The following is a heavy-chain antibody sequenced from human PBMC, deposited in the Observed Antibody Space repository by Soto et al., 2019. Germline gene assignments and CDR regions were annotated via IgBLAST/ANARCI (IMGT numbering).Heavy chain of an antibody. V-gene: IGHV1-2*02. CDR3: ASVASWAAREGFDP. CDR2: INPNTGGT. D-gene: IGHD2-15*01. J-gene: IGHJ5*02. CDR1: GYTFTGYF. Sequence: QVQLVQSGAEVKKPGASVKVSCMASGYTFTGYFIHWVREVPGQGLEYMGWINPNTGGTDYAQKFQGRVTMTRDTSISTVFMEMKRLTSDDPAVYYCASVASWAAREGFDPWGQGTLVNVSS.